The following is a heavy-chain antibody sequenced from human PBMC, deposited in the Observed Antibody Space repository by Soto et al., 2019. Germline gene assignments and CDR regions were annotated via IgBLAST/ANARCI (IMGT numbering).Heavy chain of an antibody. V-gene: IGHV1-3*01. CDR1: GYTFTSYA. Sequence: ASVKVSRKASGYTFTSYAMHWVRQAPRQRPEWMGWINAGSGNTKYSQKFQGRVTITRDTSASTAYMELSSLRSEDTAVYYCARDGPYYYDSSGYYYYGMDVWGQGTTVTVSS. D-gene: IGHD3-22*01. CDR3: ARDGPYYYDSSGYYYYGMDV. J-gene: IGHJ6*02. CDR2: INAGSGNT.